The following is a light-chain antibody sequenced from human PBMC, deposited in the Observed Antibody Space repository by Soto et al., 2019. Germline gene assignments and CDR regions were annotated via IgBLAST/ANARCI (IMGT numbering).Light chain of an antibody. CDR3: CSYAGSSTLL. CDR1: SSDIGSYNL. J-gene: IGLJ3*02. V-gene: IGLV2-23*01. CDR2: AGS. Sequence: QPVLTQPASVSGSPGQSITVSCTGTSSDIGSYNLVSWYQHHPGKAPKLMIYAGSKRPSGVSSRFSGSKSGNTASLTISGLQAEDEADYYCCSYAGSSTLLFGGGTKVTVL.